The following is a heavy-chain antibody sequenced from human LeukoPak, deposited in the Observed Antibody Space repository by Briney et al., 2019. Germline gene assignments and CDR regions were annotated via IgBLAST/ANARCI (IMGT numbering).Heavy chain of an antibody. V-gene: IGHV4-59*01. CDR1: GGYISSYY. CDR3: ARGRIAARLPHFHY. D-gene: IGHD6-6*01. Sequence: SETLSLTCTVSGGYISSYYWSWMRQPPGKGLERSGYIYYSGSTNYNPSLKRRVTISVDTSKNQFSLKLSSVTAADTAVYHCARGRIAARLPHFHYWGQGTLVTVSS. J-gene: IGHJ4*02. CDR2: IYYSGST.